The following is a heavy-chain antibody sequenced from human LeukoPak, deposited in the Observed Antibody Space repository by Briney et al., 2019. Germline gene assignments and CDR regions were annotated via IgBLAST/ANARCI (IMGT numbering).Heavy chain of an antibody. CDR1: GFTFSSYA. D-gene: IGHD6-19*01. V-gene: IGHV3-23*01. J-gene: IGHJ6*02. CDR2: ISGSGGST. CDR3: AKEQWPRFDYYHGMDV. Sequence: QSGGSLRLSCAASGFTFSSYAMSWVRQAPGKGLEWVSAISGSGGSTYYADSVKGRFTISRDNSKNTLYLQMNSLRAEDTAVYYCAKEQWPRFDYYHGMDVWGQGTTVTVSS.